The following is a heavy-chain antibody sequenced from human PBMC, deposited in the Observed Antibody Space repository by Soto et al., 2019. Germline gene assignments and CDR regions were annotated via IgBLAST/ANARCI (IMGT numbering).Heavy chain of an antibody. V-gene: IGHV1-18*01. CDR1: GYTFTSYG. Sequence: ASVKVSCKASGYTFTSYGISCVRQAPGQGLEWMGWISAYNGNTNYAQKLQGRVTMTTDTSTSTAYMELRSLRSDDTAVYYCARALDIVLVPAANPWFDPWGQGTLVTVSS. D-gene: IGHD2-2*03. CDR3: ARALDIVLVPAANPWFDP. J-gene: IGHJ5*02. CDR2: ISAYNGNT.